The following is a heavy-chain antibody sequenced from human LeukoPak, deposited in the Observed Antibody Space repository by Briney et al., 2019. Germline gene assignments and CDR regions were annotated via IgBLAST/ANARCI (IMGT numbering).Heavy chain of an antibody. CDR3: ARESENMIGPHFDY. V-gene: IGHV1-69*13. J-gene: IGHJ4*02. CDR1: GGTFSSYA. D-gene: IGHD3-22*01. Sequence: SVKVSCKASGGTFSSYAISWVRQAPGQGLEWMGGIIPIFGTANYAQKFQGRVTITADESTSTAYMELSSLRSEDMAVYYCARESENMIGPHFDYWGQGTLVTVSS. CDR2: IIPIFGTA.